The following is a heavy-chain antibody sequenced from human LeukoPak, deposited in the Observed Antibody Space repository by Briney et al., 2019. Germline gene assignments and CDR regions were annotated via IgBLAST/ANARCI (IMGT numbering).Heavy chain of an antibody. CDR2: IKAKAHGGTI. J-gene: IGHJ4*02. D-gene: IGHD1-26*01. CDR3: TTDGVGVEGATYDN. V-gene: IGHV3-15*01. CDR1: GYTFINAW. Sequence: PGGSLRLSCAASGYTFINAWMAWVRQAPGKGLEWVGRIKAKAHGGTIEYAAPVKGRFTISRDDSKNTLYLQMNSLKTEDTAVYYCTTDGVGVEGATYDNWGQGTLVSVSS.